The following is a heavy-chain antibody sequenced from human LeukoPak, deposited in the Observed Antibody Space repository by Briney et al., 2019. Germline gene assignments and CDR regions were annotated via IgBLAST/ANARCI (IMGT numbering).Heavy chain of an antibody. Sequence: PGGSLRLSCAASGFTFSSYAMNWVRQAPGEGLEWVSAISGSGGSTYYADSVKGRFTISRDNSKNTLYLQMNSLRAEDTALYYCAKSYDSSGYYVPSNFQHWGRGTLVTVSS. CDR1: GFTFSSYA. CDR2: ISGSGGST. V-gene: IGHV3-23*01. J-gene: IGHJ1*01. D-gene: IGHD3-22*01. CDR3: AKSYDSSGYYVPSNFQH.